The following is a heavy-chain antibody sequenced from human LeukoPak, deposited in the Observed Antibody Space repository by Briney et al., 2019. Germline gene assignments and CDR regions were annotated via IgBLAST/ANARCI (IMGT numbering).Heavy chain of an antibody. J-gene: IGHJ4*02. Sequence: PGRSLRLSCAASGFTFSTYGMHWVRQAPGKGLEWVAVISYDGSNKYYADSVKGRFTISRDNSKNTLYLQMNSLRAEDTAVYYCFFLGSGPFIWGQGTLVTVSS. D-gene: IGHD2/OR15-2a*01. V-gene: IGHV3-30*03. CDR3: FFLGSGPFI. CDR2: ISYDGSNK. CDR1: GFTFSTYG.